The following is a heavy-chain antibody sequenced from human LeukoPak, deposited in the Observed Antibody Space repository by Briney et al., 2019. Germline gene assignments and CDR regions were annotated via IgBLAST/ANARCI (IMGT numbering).Heavy chain of an antibody. D-gene: IGHD3-3*01. CDR1: GFTFSSYT. J-gene: IGHJ3*02. V-gene: IGHV3-23*01. CDR3: AKVKGAGVVPPYNAFDI. Sequence: QSGGSLRLSCAASGFTFSSYTMSWVRQAPGKGLERVSGISGRSDSIYYADSVEGRFTISRDYSKSTVDLQMNSLRAEDTAVYYCAKVKGAGVVPPYNAFDIWGQGTMVTVSS. CDR2: ISGRSDSI.